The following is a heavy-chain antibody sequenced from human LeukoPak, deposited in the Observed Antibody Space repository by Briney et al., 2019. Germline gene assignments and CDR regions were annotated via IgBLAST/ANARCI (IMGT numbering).Heavy chain of an antibody. Sequence: GESLKISCKGSGYSFTSYWIGWVRQMPGKGLEWMGIIYPGDSDTRYSPSFQGQVTISADKSISTAYLQWSSLKASDTAMYYCARASVFYYYDSSGYYFDYWGQGTLVTVS. CDR3: ARASVFYYYDSSGYYFDY. V-gene: IGHV5-51*01. CDR1: GYSFTSYW. J-gene: IGHJ4*02. D-gene: IGHD3-22*01. CDR2: IYPGDSDT.